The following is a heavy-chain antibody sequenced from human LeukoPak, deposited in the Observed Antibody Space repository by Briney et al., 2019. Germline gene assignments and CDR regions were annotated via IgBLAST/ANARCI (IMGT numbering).Heavy chain of an antibody. CDR3: ARTRASLAF. J-gene: IGHJ4*02. V-gene: IGHV3-7*03. D-gene: IGHD3-10*01. CDR2: VYKDGSEK. CDR1: GFSFSDFY. Sequence: TGGSLRLSCAASGFSFSDFYMSWVRQAPGKGLEWVASVYKDGSEKNYADSVKGRVTISRGNTQNSLYLQMNSLRAEDTAVYYCARTRASLAFWGQGTLVTVSS.